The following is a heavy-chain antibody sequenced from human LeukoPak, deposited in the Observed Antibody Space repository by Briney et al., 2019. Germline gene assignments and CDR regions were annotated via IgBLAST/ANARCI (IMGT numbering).Heavy chain of an antibody. Sequence: PWASVKVSCKASGYTFTSYYMHWVRQAPGQGLEWMGWINPNSGGTNYTQKFQGRVTMTRDTSISTAYMELSRLRSDDTAVYYCARAYSSGWYWWFDYWGQGTLVTVSS. D-gene: IGHD6-19*01. CDR1: GYTFTSYY. V-gene: IGHV1-2*02. CDR2: INPNSGGT. CDR3: ARAYSSGWYWWFDY. J-gene: IGHJ4*02.